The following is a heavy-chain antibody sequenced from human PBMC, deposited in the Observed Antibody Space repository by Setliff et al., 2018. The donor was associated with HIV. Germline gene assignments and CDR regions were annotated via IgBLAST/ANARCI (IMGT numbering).Heavy chain of an antibody. J-gene: IGHJ3*02. CDR3: AKHFLLWSNAFHI. D-gene: IGHD2-21*01. V-gene: IGHV3-66*02. CDR1: GITVQSNY. Sequence: GGSLRLSCVASGITVQSNYMSWVRQAPGKGLEWVSVLYTDGTTYYADSAKGRFTISRDTSTNTLFLQMNSLRLEDTAVYYCAKHFLLWSNAFHIWGQGTMVTVSS. CDR2: LYTDGTT.